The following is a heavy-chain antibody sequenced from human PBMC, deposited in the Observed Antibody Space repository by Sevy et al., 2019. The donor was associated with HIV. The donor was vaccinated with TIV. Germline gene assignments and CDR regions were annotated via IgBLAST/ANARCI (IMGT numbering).Heavy chain of an antibody. D-gene: IGHD6-19*01. Sequence: SETLSLTCTVSGGSISSGGYYWSWIRQHPGKGLEWIGYIYYSGSTYYNPSLKSRVTISVDTSKNQFSLKLSSVTAADTAVYYCARDLRAVAGTPYFDYWGQGTLVTVSS. J-gene: IGHJ4*02. CDR1: GGSISSGGYY. CDR2: IYYSGST. CDR3: ARDLRAVAGTPYFDY. V-gene: IGHV4-31*03.